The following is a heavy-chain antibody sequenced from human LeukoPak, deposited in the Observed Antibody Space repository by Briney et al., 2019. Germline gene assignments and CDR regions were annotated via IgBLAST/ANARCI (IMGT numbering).Heavy chain of an antibody. V-gene: IGHV3-23*01. CDR3: VKEGPGGY. D-gene: IGHD3-10*01. CDR2: IIIGGSST. CDR1: GFTFYNYA. J-gene: IGHJ4*02. Sequence: GGSLRLSCAASGFTFYNYAMTWVRQAPGKGLEWVSTIIIGGSSTYYADSVKGRFTISRDDSKNTLYLQMNSLRADDTAVYFCVKEGPGGYWGQGTLVTVSS.